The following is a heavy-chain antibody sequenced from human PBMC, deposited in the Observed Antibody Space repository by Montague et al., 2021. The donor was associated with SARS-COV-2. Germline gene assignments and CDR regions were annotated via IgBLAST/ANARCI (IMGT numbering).Heavy chain of an antibody. Sequence: SETLSLTCTVSGCSISSSSYYWSWIRQPPGKGLEWIGCIYYSGSTYYNPSLKSRVTISVDTSKNQFSLKLSSVTAADTAVYYCASPTYYYDSSGSDAFDIWGQGTMVTVSS. V-gene: IGHV4-39*01. CDR2: IYYSGST. CDR1: GCSISSSSYY. CDR3: ASPTYYYDSSGSDAFDI. J-gene: IGHJ3*02. D-gene: IGHD3-22*01.